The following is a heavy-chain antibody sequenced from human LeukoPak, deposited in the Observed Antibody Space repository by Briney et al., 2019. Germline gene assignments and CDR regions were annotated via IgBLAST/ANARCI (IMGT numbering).Heavy chain of an antibody. Sequence: GGSLRLSCAASGLTISRYWMSWVRQAPGEGLEWVANINQDASEKYYVDSVKGRFTISRDNAKNSLYLQMNRLRAEDTAVYYCARDRPVYGESNWGQGTLVTVSS. CDR3: ARDRPVYGESN. J-gene: IGHJ4*02. D-gene: IGHD4-17*01. V-gene: IGHV3-7*03. CDR2: INQDASEK. CDR1: GLTISRYW.